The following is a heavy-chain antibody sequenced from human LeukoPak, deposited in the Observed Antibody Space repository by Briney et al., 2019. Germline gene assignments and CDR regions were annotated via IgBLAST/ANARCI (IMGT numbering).Heavy chain of an antibody. D-gene: IGHD3-22*01. J-gene: IGHJ5*01. CDR1: GGSFNGYY. CDR2: INHSGNT. Sequence: SETLSLTCAVYGGSFNGYYWTWIRQPPGKGLEWIGEINHSGNTNNNPSLQSRVTLSVDTSKNQFSLRLSFVTAADTAVYYCARASGSDFIYDSWGHGTLVTVSS. CDR3: ARASGSDFIYDS. V-gene: IGHV4-34*01.